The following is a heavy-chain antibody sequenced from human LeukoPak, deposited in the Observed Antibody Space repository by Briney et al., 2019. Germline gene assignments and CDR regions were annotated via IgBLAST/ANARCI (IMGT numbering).Heavy chain of an antibody. D-gene: IGHD1-26*01. CDR1: GYSISSGYY. V-gene: IGHV4-38-2*01. J-gene: IGHJ4*02. CDR3: ARHAIRRTLGSDY. Sequence: SETLSRTCAVSGYSISSGYYWGWIRQPPGKGLEWIGSIHHSGSTSYNPSLKSRLTISVDTSKNQFSLKLCSVTAADTAVYYCARHAIRRTLGSDYWGQGTLVTVSS. CDR2: IHHSGST.